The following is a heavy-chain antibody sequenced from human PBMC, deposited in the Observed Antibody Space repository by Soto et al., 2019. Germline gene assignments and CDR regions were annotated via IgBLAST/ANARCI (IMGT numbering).Heavy chain of an antibody. J-gene: IGHJ4*02. CDR2: INHSGST. Sequence: PSETLSLTCAVYGGSFSGYYWSWIRQPPGKGLEWIGEINHSGSTNYNPSLKSRVTISVDTSKNQFSLKLSSVTAADTAVYYCARGRSSSGRYFDYWGQGTLVTSPQ. CDR3: ARGRSSSGRYFDY. V-gene: IGHV4-34*01. D-gene: IGHD6-19*01. CDR1: GGSFSGYY.